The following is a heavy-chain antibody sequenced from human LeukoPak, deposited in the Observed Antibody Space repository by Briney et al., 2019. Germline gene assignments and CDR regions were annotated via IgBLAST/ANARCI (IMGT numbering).Heavy chain of an antibody. Sequence: EPSETLSLTCAVYGGSFSGYYWSWIRQPPGKGLEWIGEINHSGSTSYNPSLKSRVTISVDTSKNQFSLKLSSVTAADTAVYYCARGGYRYCSSTSCYMGSYYYYGMDVWGQGTTVTVSS. CDR2: INHSGST. CDR1: GGSFSGYY. J-gene: IGHJ6*02. V-gene: IGHV4-34*01. D-gene: IGHD2-2*02. CDR3: ARGGYRYCSSTSCYMGSYYYYGMDV.